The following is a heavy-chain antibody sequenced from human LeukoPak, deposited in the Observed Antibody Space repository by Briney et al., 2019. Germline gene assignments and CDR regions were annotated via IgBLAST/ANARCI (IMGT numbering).Heavy chain of an antibody. CDR1: GGSISSSY. CDR3: ARLDPNIYGYVPDY. D-gene: IGHD3-16*01. CDR2: IDYSGTT. Sequence: SETLSLTCTVPGGSISSSYWTWIRQPPGKGLEWIGYIDYSGTTSYNPSLKSRGTISLDTSKNQFSLKLGSVTAADSAVYYCARLDPNIYGYVPDYWGQGTLVTVSS. J-gene: IGHJ4*02. V-gene: IGHV4-59*01.